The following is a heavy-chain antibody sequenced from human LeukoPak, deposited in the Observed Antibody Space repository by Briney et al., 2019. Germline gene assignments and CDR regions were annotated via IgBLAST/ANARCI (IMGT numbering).Heavy chain of an antibody. CDR1: GFTFSSYW. Sequence: PGGSLRLSCAASGFTFSSYWMSWVRQAPGKGLEWVANVKQDGSEKYYVDSVKGRFTISRDNAKNSLYLQMNSLRAEDTAVYYCARHSGVVVVAATHVRFDPWGQGTLVTVSS. J-gene: IGHJ5*02. D-gene: IGHD2-15*01. CDR3: ARHSGVVVVAATHVRFDP. CDR2: VKQDGSEK. V-gene: IGHV3-7*01.